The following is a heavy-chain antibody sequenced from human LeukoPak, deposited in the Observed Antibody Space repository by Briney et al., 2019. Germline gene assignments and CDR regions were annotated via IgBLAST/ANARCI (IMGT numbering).Heavy chain of an antibody. CDR1: GFTFSRHS. Sequence: GGPWRLSFEASGFTFSRHSMAGFGQAPGKGLEYIGRIKSKTDGGTTYYAAPVKGRFTISRDDSKNTLYLQMNGLKIEDTALYYCTADLRLWGQGTLVTVSS. CDR2: IKSKTDGGTT. CDR3: TADLRL. D-gene: IGHD3-16*01. J-gene: IGHJ1*01. V-gene: IGHV3-15*01.